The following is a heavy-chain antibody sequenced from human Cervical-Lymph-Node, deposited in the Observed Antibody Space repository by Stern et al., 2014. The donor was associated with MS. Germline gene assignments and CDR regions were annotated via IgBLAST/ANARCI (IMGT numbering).Heavy chain of an antibody. J-gene: IGHJ6*02. CDR2: INPNTGGT. CDR1: GYIFTGYY. CDR3: ARDQRGITIFGVVTDYYYLGMDV. Sequence: QVQLVQSGAEVKKPWASVNVSCKTSGYIFTGYYIHWVRQAPGQGLEWMAWINPNTGGTKYAQKFQGRVTMSRDTSISTAYVELSSLTSDDTAVYYCARDQRGITIFGVVTDYYYLGMDVWGQGTTVTVSS. D-gene: IGHD3-3*01. V-gene: IGHV1-2*02.